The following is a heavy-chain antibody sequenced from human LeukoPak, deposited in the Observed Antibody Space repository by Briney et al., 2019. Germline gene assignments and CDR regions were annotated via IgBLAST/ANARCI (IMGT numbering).Heavy chain of an antibody. Sequence: GGSLRLSCAASGFTFSDYYMSWIRQAPGKGLEWVAVIWYDGSYKYYADSVKGRFTISKDNSKNTLELQMSSLRADDTAVYYCARWASIQATYFFDYWGQGTLVTVSS. D-gene: IGHD2-21*01. J-gene: IGHJ4*02. CDR1: GFTFSDYY. V-gene: IGHV3-33*08. CDR3: ARWASIQATYFFDY. CDR2: IWYDGSYK.